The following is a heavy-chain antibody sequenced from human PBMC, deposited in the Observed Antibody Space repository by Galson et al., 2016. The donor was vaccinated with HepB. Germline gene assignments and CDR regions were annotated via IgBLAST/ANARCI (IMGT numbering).Heavy chain of an antibody. J-gene: IGHJ4*02. Sequence: SLRLSCAASGFTYSSFGMHWVRQPPGKGLVWVAVTSYDGGHKYYGDSVRGRFTSSRDNSKNTLCLQMNSLTPEDKALYYCAKGGDGGGDLDYWGQGTLVTVSS. CDR3: AKGGDGGGDLDY. CDR1: GFTYSSFG. D-gene: IGHD4-23*01. CDR2: TSYDGGHK. V-gene: IGHV3-30*18.